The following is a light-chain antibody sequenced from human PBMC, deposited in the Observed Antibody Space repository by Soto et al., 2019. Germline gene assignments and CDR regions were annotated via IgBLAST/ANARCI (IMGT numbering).Light chain of an antibody. CDR3: QQYNNWPLT. V-gene: IGKV3-15*01. J-gene: IGKJ4*01. CDR2: GIS. Sequence: EIVLKQSPATLSVSPGETATLSCLASQSLTSYLAWYQQKPDQAPRLLIYGISTRATDIPARFSGSGSGTEFTLTISSLQSEDFAVYYCQQYNNWPLTFGGGTKVDI. CDR1: QSLTSY.